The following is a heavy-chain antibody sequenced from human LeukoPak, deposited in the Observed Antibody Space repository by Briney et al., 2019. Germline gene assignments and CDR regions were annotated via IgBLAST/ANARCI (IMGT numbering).Heavy chain of an antibody. J-gene: IGHJ6*03. CDR2: IIPIFGTA. CDR1: GGTFSSYA. D-gene: IGHD3-22*01. CDR3: ARDFYYDSYYYYMDV. V-gene: IGHV1-69*13. Sequence: SVKVSCKASGGTFSSYAISWVRQAPGQGLEWMGGIIPIFGTANYAQKFQGRVTITADESTSTAYMELSSLRSEDTAVYYCARDFYYDSYYYYMDVWGKGTTVTVSS.